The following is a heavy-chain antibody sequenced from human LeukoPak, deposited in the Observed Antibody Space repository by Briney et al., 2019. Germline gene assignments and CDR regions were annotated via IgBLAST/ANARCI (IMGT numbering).Heavy chain of an antibody. V-gene: IGHV3-74*01. D-gene: IGHD5-18*01. CDR1: GFTFSNYW. CDR3: ARDPHGYWWFDP. CDR2: INSDGSST. J-gene: IGHJ5*02. Sequence: PGGSLRLSCAASGFTFSNYWMHWVRQAPGKGLVWVSRINSDGSSTSYADSVKGRFTISRDNAKNTLYLQVNSLRAEDTAVYYCARDPHGYWWFDPWGQGTLVTVSS.